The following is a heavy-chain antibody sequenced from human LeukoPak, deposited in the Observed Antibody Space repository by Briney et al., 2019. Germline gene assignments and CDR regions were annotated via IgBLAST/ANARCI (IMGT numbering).Heavy chain of an antibody. V-gene: IGHV3-7*03. CDR2: IKLDGSEK. Sequence: PGGSLRLSCVASGFTFGKYWMSWVRQAPGKGLEWVANIKLDGSEKNYVDSVKGRFTISRDNTKNSPHLQMNSLRVEDTAVFYCARDQYDTWSRRGNFDSWGQGTLVIVSS. J-gene: IGHJ4*02. CDR3: ARDQYDTWSRRGNFDS. D-gene: IGHD3-3*01. CDR1: GFTFGKYW.